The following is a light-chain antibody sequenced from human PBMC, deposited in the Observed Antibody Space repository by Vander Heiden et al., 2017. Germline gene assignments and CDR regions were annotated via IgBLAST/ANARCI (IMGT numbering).Light chain of an antibody. CDR3: QQYGSSPLT. J-gene: IGKJ5*01. CDR2: GAS. CDR1: QSVSSNY. V-gene: IGKV3-20*01. Sequence: DIVLTQSPGTLPLSPGERATLSCRASQSVSSNYLAWYQRKPGQAPRLLIYGASSRATDIPDRFSGGGSGTDFTLTISRLEPQDFAVYYGQQYGSSPLTFGQGTRLEIK.